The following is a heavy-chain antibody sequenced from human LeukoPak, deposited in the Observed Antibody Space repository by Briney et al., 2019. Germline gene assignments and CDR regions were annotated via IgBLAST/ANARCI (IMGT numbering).Heavy chain of an antibody. CDR1: GFTFSDYG. D-gene: IGHD3-22*01. Sequence: GGSLGLSCAAAGFTFSDYGMNWVRQAPGKGLEWVSGISGSGISTYYADSVKGRFTISRDNSRNTLYLQINSLRVEDTAVYYCAKSWNYYDSSGDDALDIWGQGTMVTVSS. CDR3: AKSWNYYDSSGDDALDI. CDR2: ISGSGIST. V-gene: IGHV3-23*01. J-gene: IGHJ3*02.